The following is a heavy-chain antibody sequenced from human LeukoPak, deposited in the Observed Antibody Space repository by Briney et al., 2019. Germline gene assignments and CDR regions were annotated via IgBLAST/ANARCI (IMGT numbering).Heavy chain of an antibody. D-gene: IGHD3-10*01. Sequence: GGSLRLSCAGSGFIFSSYAMSWVRQAPGKGLEWVSAISGSGGSTYYAGSVKGRFSISRDNSMNTLYLQMNSLRAEDTAVYYCAKGFVVRGVSYYYYGMDVWGQGTTVTVSS. V-gene: IGHV3-23*01. CDR2: ISGSGGST. CDR1: GFIFSSYA. J-gene: IGHJ6*02. CDR3: AKGFVVRGVSYYYYGMDV.